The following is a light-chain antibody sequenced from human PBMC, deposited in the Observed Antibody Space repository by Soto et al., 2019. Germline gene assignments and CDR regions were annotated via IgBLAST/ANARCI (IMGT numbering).Light chain of an antibody. Sequence: AIQLTQSPSSLSASVGDRVTITCRASQGISSALAWYQQKPGKALKLLIYDASSLESGVPSRFSGSGSGTDFTLTISSLQPEDFATYYCQQFNNYPFTFGQGTRLEIK. J-gene: IGKJ5*01. V-gene: IGKV1D-13*01. CDR3: QQFNNYPFT. CDR2: DAS. CDR1: QGISSA.